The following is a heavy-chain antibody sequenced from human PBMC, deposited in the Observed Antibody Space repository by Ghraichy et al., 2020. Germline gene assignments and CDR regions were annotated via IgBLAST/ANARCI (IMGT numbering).Heavy chain of an antibody. CDR2: ISYDGSSK. V-gene: IGHV3-30-3*01. D-gene: IGHD3-22*01. J-gene: IGHJ4*02. CDR3: ATSRLTMIVGPAY. Sequence: GGSLRLSCAASGFTFSSYAMHWVRQAPGKGLEWVAVISYDGSSKYYVDSVKGRFTMSRDNSKNTLYLQMNSLRPDDTAVYYCATSRLTMIVGPAYWGQGTLVTVSS. CDR1: GFTFSSYA.